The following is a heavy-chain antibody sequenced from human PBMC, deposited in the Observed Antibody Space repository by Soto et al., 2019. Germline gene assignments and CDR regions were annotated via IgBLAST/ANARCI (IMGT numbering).Heavy chain of an antibody. J-gene: IGHJ5*02. D-gene: IGHD6-13*01. CDR1: GYTFTSYG. CDR2: ISAYNGNT. V-gene: IGHV1-18*01. Sequence: ASVKVSCKASGYTFTSYGIGWVRQAPGQGLEWMGWISAYNGNTNYAQKLQGRVTMTTDTSTSTAYMELRSLRSDDTAVYYCARVLIAAAGSWFDPWGQGTLVTVSS. CDR3: ARVLIAAAGSWFDP.